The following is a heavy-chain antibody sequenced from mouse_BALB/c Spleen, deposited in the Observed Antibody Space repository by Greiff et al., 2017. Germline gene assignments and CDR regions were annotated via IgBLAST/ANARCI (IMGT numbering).Heavy chain of an antibody. CDR3: ARGGYYGSPYAMDY. CDR2: ISSGGST. CDR1: GFTFSSYA. J-gene: IGHJ4*01. V-gene: IGHV5-6-5*01. Sequence: EVHLVESGGGLVKPGGSLKLSCAASGFTFSSYAMSWVRQTPEKRLEWVASISSGGSTYYPDSVKGRFTISRDNARNILYLQMSSLRSEDTAMYYCARGGYYGSPYAMDYWGQGTSVTVSS. D-gene: IGHD1-1*01.